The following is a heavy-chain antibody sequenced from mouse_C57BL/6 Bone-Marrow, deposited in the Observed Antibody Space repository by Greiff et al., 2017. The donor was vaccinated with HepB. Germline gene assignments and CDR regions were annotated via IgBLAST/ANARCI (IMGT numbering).Heavy chain of an antibody. J-gene: IGHJ2*01. CDR1: GFTFSSYA. V-gene: IGHV5-4*01. CDR2: ISDGGSYT. Sequence: EVHLVESGGGLVKPGGSLKLSCAASGFTFSSYAMSWVRQTPEKRLEWVATISDGGSYTYYPDNVKGRITISRDNAKNNLYLQMSHLKSEDTAMYYCARDQDYWGQGTTLTVSS. CDR3: ARDQDY.